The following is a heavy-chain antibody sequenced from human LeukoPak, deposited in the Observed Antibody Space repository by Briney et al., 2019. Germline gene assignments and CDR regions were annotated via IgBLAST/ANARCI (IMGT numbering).Heavy chain of an antibody. V-gene: IGHV3-7*05. CDR3: ARPYSSGWYGVFNY. CDR1: GFTFSTYW. J-gene: IGHJ4*02. CDR2: MKQDGNEE. D-gene: IGHD6-19*01. Sequence: GGSLRLSCAVSGFTFSTYWMSWVRQAPGKGLEWVANMKQDGNEEYYVDSVKGRFTVSRDNAKNSLYLQMNSLRAEDTAVYYCARPYSSGWYGVFNYWGQGTLVTVSS.